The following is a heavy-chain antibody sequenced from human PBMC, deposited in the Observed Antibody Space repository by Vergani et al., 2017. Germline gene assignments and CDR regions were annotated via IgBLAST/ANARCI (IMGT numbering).Heavy chain of an antibody. CDR2: IIPILGIT. CDR3: ARADSGSNFDY. V-gene: IGHV1-69*04. D-gene: IGHD1-26*01. CDR1: GGPFSSYA. Sequence: QVQLVQSGAEVKKPGASVKVSCKASGGPFSSYAISWVRQAPGQGLEWMGRIIPILGITNYAHKFQGRVTITADKSTSTACMELSSLRSEDTAVFYCARADSGSNFDYWGQGTLVTVYS. J-gene: IGHJ4*02.